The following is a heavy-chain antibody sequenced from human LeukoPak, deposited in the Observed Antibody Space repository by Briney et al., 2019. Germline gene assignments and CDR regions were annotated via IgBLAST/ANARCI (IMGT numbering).Heavy chain of an antibody. CDR3: ARDPCSGGSCYDYYFDY. CDR1: GYTFTGYY. Sequence: ASVKVSCKASGYTFTGYYMHWVRQAPRQGLEWMGWINPNTGGTNYAQKFQGRVTVTRDTSISTAYMELSRLRSDDTAVYYCARDPCSGGSCYDYYFDYWGQGTLVTVSS. CDR2: INPNTGGT. D-gene: IGHD2-15*01. J-gene: IGHJ4*02. V-gene: IGHV1-2*02.